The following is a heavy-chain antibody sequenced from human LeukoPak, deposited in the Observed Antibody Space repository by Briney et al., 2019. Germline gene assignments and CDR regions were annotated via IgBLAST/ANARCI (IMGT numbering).Heavy chain of an antibody. V-gene: IGHV1-2*02. CDR3: ARANFLYCSSSTCLFDY. J-gene: IGHJ4*02. D-gene: IGHD2-2*01. Sequence: ASVKVSCKASGYTFTDYYTHWVRQAPGQGFEWMGWINPNDGDTNYQGRVTMTRDTSISTAHMEVSRLRSDDTAVYYCARANFLYCSSSTCLFDYWGQGTLVTVSS. CDR2: INPNDGDT. CDR1: GYTFTDYY.